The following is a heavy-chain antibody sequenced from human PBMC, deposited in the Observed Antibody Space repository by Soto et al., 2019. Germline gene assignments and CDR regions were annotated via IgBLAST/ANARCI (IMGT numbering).Heavy chain of an antibody. CDR2: ISSSSSTI. CDR1: GFTFSSYS. Sequence: GGSLRLSCAASGFTFSSYSMNWVRQAPGKGLEWVSYISSSSSTIYYADSVKGRFTISRDNAKNSLYLQMNSLRAEDTAVYYCARDVFITGYGDFLGYWGQGTLVTVSS. CDR3: ARDVFITGYGDFLGY. J-gene: IGHJ4*02. V-gene: IGHV3-48*01. D-gene: IGHD4-17*01.